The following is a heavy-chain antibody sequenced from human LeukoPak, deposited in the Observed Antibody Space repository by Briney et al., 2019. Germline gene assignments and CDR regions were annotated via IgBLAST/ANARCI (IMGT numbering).Heavy chain of an antibody. CDR3: ARSQGQAPYSNPFDY. D-gene: IGHD4-11*01. CDR1: GGSISSSSYY. CDR2: IYTSGST. J-gene: IGHJ4*02. V-gene: IGHV4-61*02. Sequence: KASETLSLTCTVSGGSISSSSYYWGWIRQPPGKGLEWIGRIYTSGSTNYNPSLESRVTISVDTSKNQFSLKLSSVTAADTAVYYCARSQGQAPYSNPFDYWGQGTLVTVSS.